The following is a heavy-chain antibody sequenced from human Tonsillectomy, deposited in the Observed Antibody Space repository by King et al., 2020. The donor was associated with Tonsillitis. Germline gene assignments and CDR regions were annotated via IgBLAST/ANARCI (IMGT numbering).Heavy chain of an antibody. V-gene: IGHV3-15*07. CDR3: TTADDTYYYDSSGYYSFDY. CDR1: GFTFSNAW. J-gene: IGHJ4*02. CDR2: IKSKTDGGTT. D-gene: IGHD3-22*01. Sequence: VKLVESGGGLVKPGGSLRLSCAASGFTFSNAWMNWVRQAPGKGLEWVGRIKSKTDGGTTDYAAPVKGRFTISRDDSKNTLYLQMNSLKTEDTAVYYCTTADDTYYYDSSGYYSFDYWGQGTLVTVSS.